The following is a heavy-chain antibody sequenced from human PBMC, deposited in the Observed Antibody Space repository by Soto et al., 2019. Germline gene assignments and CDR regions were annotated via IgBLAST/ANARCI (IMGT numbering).Heavy chain of an antibody. CDR1: GDSISRSGYF. D-gene: IGHD3-10*01. CDR2: IYYSGKS. CDR3: ARGTMLRGPGYYYALDV. J-gene: IGHJ6*02. Sequence: QVQLQESGPGLVEPSQTLSLICTVSGDSISRSGYFWTWIRQHPGKGLEWIGYIYYSGKSYYNPSLKSRVIISVDTSKNQFSLNLTAVPAADTAVYYCARGTMLRGPGYYYALDVWGQGTTVTVSS. V-gene: IGHV4-31*03.